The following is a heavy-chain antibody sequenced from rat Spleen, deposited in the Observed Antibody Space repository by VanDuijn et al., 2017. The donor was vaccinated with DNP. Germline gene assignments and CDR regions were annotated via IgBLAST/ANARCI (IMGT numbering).Heavy chain of an antibody. D-gene: IGHD1-10*01. V-gene: IGHV2-27*01. J-gene: IGHJ2*01. CDR2: IQSGGTT. CDR3: TRQAGLYNNYDDY. Sequence: QVQLTESGPGLVQPSQTLSLTCTVSGFSLTSYHVHWVRLPPGKGLEWMGRIQSGGTTDYNSALKSRLSISRDTSKRQVFLKMNSLQTEDTAIYYCTRQAGLYNNYDDYWGQGVMVTVSS. CDR1: GFSLTSYH.